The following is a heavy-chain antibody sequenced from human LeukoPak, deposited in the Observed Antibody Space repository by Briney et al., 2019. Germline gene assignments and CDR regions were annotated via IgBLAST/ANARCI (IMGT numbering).Heavy chain of an antibody. CDR1: GFTFSSYS. CDR3: ARSYCGGDCSNAEYFQH. CDR2: ISSSSSTI. D-gene: IGHD2-21*01. J-gene: IGHJ1*01. V-gene: IGHV3-48*04. Sequence: GGSLRLSCAASGFTFSSYSMNWVRQAPGKGLEWVSYISSSSSTIYYADSVKGRFTISRDNAKNSLYLQMNSLRAEDTAVYYCARSYCGGDCSNAEYFQHWGQGTLVTVSS.